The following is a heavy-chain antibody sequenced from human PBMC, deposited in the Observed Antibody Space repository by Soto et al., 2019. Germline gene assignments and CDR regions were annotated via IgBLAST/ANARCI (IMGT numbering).Heavy chain of an antibody. CDR2: IYYSGST. V-gene: IGHV4-30-4*01. D-gene: IGHD3-16*02. J-gene: IGHJ3*02. CDR1: GGSISSGDYY. CDR3: ARDLVSGGYRDGYDAFDI. Sequence: QVQLQESGPGLVKPSQTLSLTCTVSGGSISSGDYYWSWIRQPPGKGLEWIGYIYYSGSTYYNPSLNSRVTISVATSKIQFSLKLSSVTAADTAVYYCARDLVSGGYRDGYDAFDIWGQGTMVTVSS.